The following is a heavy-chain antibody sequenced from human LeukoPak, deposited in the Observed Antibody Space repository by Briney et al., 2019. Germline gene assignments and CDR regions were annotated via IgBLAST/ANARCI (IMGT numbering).Heavy chain of an antibody. CDR1: GYTFTSYD. J-gene: IGHJ6*02. D-gene: IGHD1-14*01. V-gene: IGHV1-8*01. CDR2: MNPNSGNT. CDR3: AREPSSLYYYYGMDV. Sequence: ASVKVSCKASGYTFTSYDINWVRQATGQGLEWMGWMNPNSGNTGYAQKFQGRVTMTRNTSISTAYMEPSSLRSEDTAVYYCAREPSSLYYYYGMDVWGQGTTVTVSS.